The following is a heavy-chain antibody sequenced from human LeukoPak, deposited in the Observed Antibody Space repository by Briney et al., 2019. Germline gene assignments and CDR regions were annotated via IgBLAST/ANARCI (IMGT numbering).Heavy chain of an antibody. CDR1: GGSISSGGYS. CDR3: ARSYYFDY. V-gene: IGHV4-30-2*01. Sequence: SETLSLTCTVSGGSISSGGYSWSWIRQPPGKGLEWIGYIYHSGSTYYNPSLKSRVTISVDRSKNQFSLKLSSVTAADTAVYYCARSYYFDYWGQGTLVTVSS. D-gene: IGHD3-10*01. J-gene: IGHJ4*02. CDR2: IYHSGST.